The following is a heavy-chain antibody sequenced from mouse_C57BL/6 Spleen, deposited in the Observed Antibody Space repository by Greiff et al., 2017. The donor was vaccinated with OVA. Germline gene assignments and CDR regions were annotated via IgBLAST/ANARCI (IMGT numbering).Heavy chain of an antibody. CDR2: ISSGSSTI. Sequence: EVQVVESGGGLVKPGGSLKLSCAASGFTFSDYGMHWVRQAPEKGLEWVAYISSGSSTIYYADTVKGRFTISRDNAKNTLFLQMTSLRSEDTAMYYCARTFYYYGSSSYYYAMDYWGQGTSVTVSS. CDR3: ARTFYYYGSSSYYYAMDY. V-gene: IGHV5-17*01. D-gene: IGHD1-1*01. CDR1: GFTFSDYG. J-gene: IGHJ4*01.